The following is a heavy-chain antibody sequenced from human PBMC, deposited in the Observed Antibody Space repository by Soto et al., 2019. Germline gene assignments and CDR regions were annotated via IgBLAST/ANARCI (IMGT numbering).Heavy chain of an antibody. Sequence: QGQLVQSRGEVKKPGASVTVSCKASGYTFINYHITWVRQAPGQGLEWMAWINTYNGMTDYAQRFQGRVTMTRDTSTSTAYMEMRNLGSDDTAVYFCAKSPRGEMATDWGQGTLVTVSS. CDR2: INTYNGMT. D-gene: IGHD5-12*01. V-gene: IGHV1-18*01. CDR1: GYTFINYH. CDR3: AKSPRGEMATD. J-gene: IGHJ4*02.